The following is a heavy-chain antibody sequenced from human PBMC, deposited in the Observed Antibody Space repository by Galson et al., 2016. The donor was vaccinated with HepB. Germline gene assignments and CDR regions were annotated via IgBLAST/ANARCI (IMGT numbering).Heavy chain of an antibody. Sequence: QSGAEVKKPGESLKISCKGFGYTFTSYWIAWVRQLPGKGLEWMGIIYAGDSDTKYGPSFQGQVTISVDKSISTAYLQWNSLKASDSAMYYCARQSRYLWGPGDCWVQGTLVTVSS. V-gene: IGHV5-51*01. CDR3: ARQSRYLWGPGDC. CDR2: IYAGDSDT. D-gene: IGHD3-16*01. J-gene: IGHJ4*02. CDR1: GYTFTSYW.